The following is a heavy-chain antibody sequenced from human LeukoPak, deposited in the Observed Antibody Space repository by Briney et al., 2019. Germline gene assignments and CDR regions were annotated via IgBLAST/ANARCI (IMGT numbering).Heavy chain of an antibody. CDR1: GFTFNDYC. Sequence: GGSLRLSCAASGFTFNDYCMSWIRQAPGKGLEWVSYITCNGTTIYYANSVKGRFTISRDNAKNSLYLQMNSLRAEDTAVYYCARADSSGWFGYWGQGTLVTVSS. CDR2: ITCNGTTI. V-gene: IGHV3-11*04. J-gene: IGHJ4*02. D-gene: IGHD6-19*01. CDR3: ARADSSGWFGY.